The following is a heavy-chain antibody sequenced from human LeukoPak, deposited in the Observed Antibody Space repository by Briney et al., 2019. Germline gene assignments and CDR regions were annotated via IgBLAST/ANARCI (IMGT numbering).Heavy chain of an antibody. CDR1: GGSISSYY. Sequence: PETLSLTCTVSGGSISSYYWSWIRQPPGKGLEWIGYIYYSGSTNYNPSLKSRVTISVDTSKNQFSLKLSSVTAADTAVYYCARLRGYSYGLGAFDIWGQGTMVTVSS. J-gene: IGHJ3*02. CDR3: ARLRGYSYGLGAFDI. V-gene: IGHV4-59*08. D-gene: IGHD5-18*01. CDR2: IYYSGST.